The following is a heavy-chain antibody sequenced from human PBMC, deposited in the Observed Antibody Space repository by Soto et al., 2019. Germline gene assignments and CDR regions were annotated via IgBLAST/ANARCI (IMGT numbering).Heavy chain of an antibody. CDR3: ARSMYDSSGYFRECAFDI. V-gene: IGHV1-69*06. CDR2: IIPIFGTA. D-gene: IGHD3-22*01. J-gene: IGHJ3*02. CDR1: GGTFSSYA. Sequence: VASVKVSCKASGGTFSSYAISWVRQAPGQGLEWMGGIIPIFGTANYAQKFQGRVTITADKSTSTAYMELSSLRSEDTAVYYCARSMYDSSGYFRECAFDIWGQGTMVTVSS.